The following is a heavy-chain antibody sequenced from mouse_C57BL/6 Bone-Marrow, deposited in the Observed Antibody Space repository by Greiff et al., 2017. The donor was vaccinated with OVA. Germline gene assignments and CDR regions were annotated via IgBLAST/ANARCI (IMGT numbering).Heavy chain of an antibody. V-gene: IGHV5-6*01. D-gene: IGHD1-1*01. CDR1: GFTFSSYG. J-gene: IGHJ3*01. CDR3: ARQVITTVVAKDWFAY. CDR2: ISSGGSYT. Sequence: EVQRVESGGDLVKPGGSLKLSCAASGFTFSSYGMSWVRQTPDKRLEWVATISSGGSYTYYPDSVKGRFTISRDNAKNTLYLQMSSLKSEDTAMYYCARQVITTVVAKDWFAYWGQGTLVTVSA.